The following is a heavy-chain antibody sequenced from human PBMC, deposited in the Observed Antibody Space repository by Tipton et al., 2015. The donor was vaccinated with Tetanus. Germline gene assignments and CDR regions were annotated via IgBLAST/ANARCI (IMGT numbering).Heavy chain of an antibody. CDR3: ARVAENGYNFFDY. CDR1: GGSFSGYY. V-gene: IGHV4-34*01. J-gene: IGHJ4*02. Sequence: TLSLTCAVYGGSFSGYYWSWIRQPPGKGLEWIGEINHSGSTNYNPSLKSRVTISVDTPKNQFSLKLSSVTAADTAVYYCARVAENGYNFFDYWGQGTLVTVSS. CDR2: INHSGST. D-gene: IGHD5-24*01.